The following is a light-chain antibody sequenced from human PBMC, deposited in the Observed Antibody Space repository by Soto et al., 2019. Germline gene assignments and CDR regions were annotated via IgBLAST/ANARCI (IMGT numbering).Light chain of an antibody. CDR2: AAS. CDR3: QQSYSTPRT. J-gene: IGKJ1*01. V-gene: IGKV1-39*01. CDR1: QGISSY. Sequence: DIQMTQSPSSLSASVGDRVTITCRASQGISSYLNWYQQKPGKAPKLLIYAASSLQSGVPSRFSGSVSGTDFTLTISSLQPEDFVTYYCQQSYSTPRTFGQGTKVDIK.